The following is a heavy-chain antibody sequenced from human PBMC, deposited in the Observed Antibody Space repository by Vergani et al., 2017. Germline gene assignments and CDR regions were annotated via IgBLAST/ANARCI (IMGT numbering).Heavy chain of an antibody. V-gene: IGHV1-2*02. CDR1: GFTFSSYG. CDR3: AKDYGALTMIVVGNWGFDY. J-gene: IGHJ4*02. CDR2: INPNSGGT. Sequence: QVQLVQSGAEVKKPGSSVKVSCKASGFTFSSYGMHWVRQAPGQGLEWMGWINPNSGGTNYAQKFQGRVTMTRDTSISTAYMELSRLRSDDTAVYYCAKDYGALTMIVVGNWGFDYWGQGTLVTVSS. D-gene: IGHD3-22*01.